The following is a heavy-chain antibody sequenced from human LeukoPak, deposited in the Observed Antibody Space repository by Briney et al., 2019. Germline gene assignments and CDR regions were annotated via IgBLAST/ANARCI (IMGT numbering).Heavy chain of an antibody. D-gene: IGHD3-10*01. V-gene: IGHV3-23*01. Sequence: GGSLRLSCAASGFTFNNYVMSWVRQAPGKGLEWVSGISGSGGTTYYADSVRARFTISRDNSKNTLYLQMNSLRAEDTAVYYCAGIRGVIPYYFDYWGQGTLVTVSS. J-gene: IGHJ4*02. CDR3: AGIRGVIPYYFDY. CDR1: GFTFNNYV. CDR2: ISGSGGTT.